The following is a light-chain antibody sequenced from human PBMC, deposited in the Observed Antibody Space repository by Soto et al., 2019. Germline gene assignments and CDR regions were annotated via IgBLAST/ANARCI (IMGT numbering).Light chain of an antibody. CDR3: QHYGPPRYT. J-gene: IGKJ2*01. Sequence: EIVLTQSPGTLSLSPGERATLSRRASQSVSSNFLAWYQQKPGQPPRLLMYGASSRATSIPDRFSGSGSGTDFTLTISRLEPEDFAVYYCQHYGPPRYTFGQGTKLEIK. V-gene: IGKV3-20*01. CDR1: QSVSSNF. CDR2: GAS.